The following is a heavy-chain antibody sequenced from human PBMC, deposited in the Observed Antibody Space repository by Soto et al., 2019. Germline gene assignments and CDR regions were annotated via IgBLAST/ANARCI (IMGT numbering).Heavy chain of an antibody. CDR2: VNTDVSAT. CDR3: VRGTSNWYGIDY. D-gene: IGHD6-13*01. V-gene: IGHV3-74*01. Sequence: EVQLVESGGGLVQPGGSLRLSCAVSGFTFSRYWMHWVRQAPGKGLLWVSRVNTDVSATNYADSVEGRFTISRDNAKNTLYLQMNSLRGEDTAVYYCVRGTSNWYGIDYWGQGTLVTVSS. CDR1: GFTFSRYW. J-gene: IGHJ4*02.